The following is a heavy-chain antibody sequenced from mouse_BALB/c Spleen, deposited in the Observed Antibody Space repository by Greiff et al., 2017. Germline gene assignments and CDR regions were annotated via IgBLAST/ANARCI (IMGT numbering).Heavy chain of an antibody. V-gene: IGHV3-8*02. CDR1: GDSITSGY. J-gene: IGHJ3*01. D-gene: IGHD2-10*02. Sequence: DVKLVESGPSLVKPSQTLSLTCSVTGDSITSGYWNWIRKFPGNKLEYMGYISYSGSTYYNPSLKSRISITRDTSKNQYYLQLNSVTTEDTATYYCAGGYGNYVDWFAYWGQGTLVTVSA. CDR3: AGGYGNYVDWFAY. CDR2: ISYSGST.